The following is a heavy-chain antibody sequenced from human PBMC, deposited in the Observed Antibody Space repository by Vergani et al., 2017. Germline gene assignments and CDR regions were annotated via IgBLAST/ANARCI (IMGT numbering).Heavy chain of an antibody. J-gene: IGHJ6*02. CDR2: IYYSGST. V-gene: IGHV4-30-4*01. D-gene: IGHD2-2*01. Sequence: QLQLQESGPGLVKPSQTLSLTCTVSGGSISSGDYYWSWIRQPPGKGLEWIGYIYYSGSTYYNPSLKSRVTISVDTSKNQFSLKLSSVTAADTAVYYCARDPRVVVPAASYYYYGMDVWGQGTTVTVSS. CDR1: GGSISSGDYY. CDR3: ARDPRVVVPAASYYYYGMDV.